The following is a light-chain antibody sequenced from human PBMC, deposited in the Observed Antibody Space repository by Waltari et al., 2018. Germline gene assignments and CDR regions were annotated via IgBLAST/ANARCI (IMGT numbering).Light chain of an antibody. CDR1: QSILYTFHNKNH. V-gene: IGKV4-1*01. CDR3: HQYYIPPIT. J-gene: IGKJ4*01. Sequence: DIVMTQSPDSLAVSLGERASLNCTSSQSILYTFHNKNHLAWYQHRLGHPPKLLISWASTREGGVPARFSGSGSGTHFTLTISSLQAEDVAVYYCHQYYIPPITFGGGTKVGIK. CDR2: WAS.